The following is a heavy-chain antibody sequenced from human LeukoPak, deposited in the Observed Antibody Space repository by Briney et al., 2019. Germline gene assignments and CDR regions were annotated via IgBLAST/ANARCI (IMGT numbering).Heavy chain of an antibody. CDR3: ARDGRATSGHDAFDI. CDR2: IIPIFGTA. Sequence: SVKVSCKASGGTFSSYAISWVRQAPGQGLEWMGGIIPIFGTANYAQKFQGRVTITADESTSTAYMELSSLGSEDTAVYYCARDGRATSGHDAFDIWGQGTMVTVSS. J-gene: IGHJ3*02. D-gene: IGHD1-26*01. V-gene: IGHV1-69*13. CDR1: GGTFSSYA.